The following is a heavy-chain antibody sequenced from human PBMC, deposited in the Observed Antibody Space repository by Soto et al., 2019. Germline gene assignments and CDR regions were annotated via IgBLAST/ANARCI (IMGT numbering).Heavy chain of an antibody. V-gene: IGHV3-23*01. CDR1: GFTLSSYA. Sequence: TGGSLRLSCAASGFTLSSYAMSWVRQAPGKGLEWVSAISGSGGSTYYADSVKGRFTTSRDNSKNTLYLQMNSLRAEDTAVYYCAKDRESILYYGPNWFDPWGQGTLVTVSS. J-gene: IGHJ5*02. CDR3: AKDRESILYYGPNWFDP. CDR2: ISGSGGST. D-gene: IGHD2-8*01.